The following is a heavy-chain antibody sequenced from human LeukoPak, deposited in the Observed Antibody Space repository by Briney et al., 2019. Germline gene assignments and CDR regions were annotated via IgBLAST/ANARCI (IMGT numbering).Heavy chain of an antibody. V-gene: IGHV3-23*01. Sequence: GGSLRLSYAASGITLSAYALSWVRQAPGKGLDWVSGISATIGSTYYADSVKGRFTISRDISKNTLYLQMNSLRAEDTAVYYCAKDVWAYSGSYRPSLDSWGQGTLVTVSS. CDR3: AKDVWAYSGSYRPSLDS. CDR1: GITLSAYA. D-gene: IGHD1-26*01. J-gene: IGHJ4*02. CDR2: ISATIGST.